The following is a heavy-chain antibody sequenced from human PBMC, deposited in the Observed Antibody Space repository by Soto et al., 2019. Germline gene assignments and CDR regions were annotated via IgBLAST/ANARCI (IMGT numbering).Heavy chain of an antibody. Sequence: GGSLRLSCAASGFTCRSYDMSWVRQAPGKGLEWVSTILVGGSTHYPDSVKGRFTISRDNSKNTVFLQMNSLTAGDTAVYYCAKATATGGGSFDICGQGTMVTVSS. CDR1: GFTCRSYD. CDR3: AKATATGGGSFDI. CDR2: ILVGGST. J-gene: IGHJ3*02. V-gene: IGHV3-23*01. D-gene: IGHD2-8*02.